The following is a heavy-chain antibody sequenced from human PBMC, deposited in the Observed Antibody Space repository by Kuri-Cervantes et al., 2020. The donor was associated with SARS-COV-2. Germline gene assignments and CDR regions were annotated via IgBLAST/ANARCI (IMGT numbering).Heavy chain of an antibody. D-gene: IGHD1-26*01. CDR2: IYHSGST. CDR3: ARSVGGGSYDPVEFDYFDY. V-gene: IGHV4-34*01. Sequence: SETLSLTCALYGGSFSGFYWSWIRQPPGKGLEWIGSIYHSGSTYYNPSLKSRVTISVDTSKNQFSLKLSSVTAADTAVYYCARSVGGGSYDPVEFDYFDYWGQGTLVTVSS. CDR1: GGSFSGFY. J-gene: IGHJ4*02.